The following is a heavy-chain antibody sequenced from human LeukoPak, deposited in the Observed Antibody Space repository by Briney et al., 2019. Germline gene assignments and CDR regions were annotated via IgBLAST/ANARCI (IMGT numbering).Heavy chain of an antibody. D-gene: IGHD3-10*01. CDR2: INPSGGST. J-gene: IGHJ4*02. CDR3: ARDFSGEYIPSSGIGY. CDR1: GYTFTSYY. Sequence: ASVTVSCKASGYTFTSYYMHWVRQAPGQGLEWMGIINPSGGSTSYAQKFQGRVTMTRDTSTSTVYMELSSLRSEDTAVYYCARDFSGEYIPSSGIGYRGQGTLVTVSS. V-gene: IGHV1-46*01.